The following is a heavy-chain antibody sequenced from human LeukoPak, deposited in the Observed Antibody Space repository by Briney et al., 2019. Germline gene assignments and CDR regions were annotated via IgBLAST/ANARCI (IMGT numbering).Heavy chain of an antibody. D-gene: IGHD4-23*01. CDR1: AFTFSNYW. CDR2: IKEDGSEI. Sequence: GGSLRLSCAASAFTFSNYWMCWVRQAPGEGLEWVANIKEDGSEINYVDSVTGRFTISRDNAKNSVYLRMHRLRGDATAVYYCARDRGYSTFDYWGQGTLVSVSS. V-gene: IGHV3-7*01. CDR3: ARDRGYSTFDY. J-gene: IGHJ4*02.